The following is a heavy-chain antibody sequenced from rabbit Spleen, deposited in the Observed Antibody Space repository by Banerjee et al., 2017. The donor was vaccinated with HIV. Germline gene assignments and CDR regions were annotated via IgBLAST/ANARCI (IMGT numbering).Heavy chain of an antibody. Sequence: LEESGGGLVKPGGTLTLTCTVSGFSFSSNWICWVRQAPGKGLEWIACIDTRDGDTDYANWPKGRFTISKTSSTTVTLQMTSLTAADTATYFCARGYYNDGWGFDLWGPGTLVTVS. V-gene: IGHV1S45*01. J-gene: IGHJ4*01. D-gene: IGHD4-1*01. CDR1: GFSFSSNW. CDR3: ARGYYNDGWGFDL. CDR2: IDTRDGDT.